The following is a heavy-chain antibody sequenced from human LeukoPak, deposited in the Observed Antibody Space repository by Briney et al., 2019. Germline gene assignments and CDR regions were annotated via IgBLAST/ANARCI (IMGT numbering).Heavy chain of an antibody. V-gene: IGHV4-39*01. Sequence: TSETLSLTCTVSGDSVSRSSYYWGCIRQPPGRGLEWIGSLYYRGSTYYNPSLESRVTISVDTSKNQFSLKLASVTAADTAVYYCARHRGVVAMPFDSWGQGTLVTVSS. CDR3: ARHRGVVAMPFDS. J-gene: IGHJ4*02. D-gene: IGHD2-2*01. CDR2: LYYRGST. CDR1: GDSVSRSSYY.